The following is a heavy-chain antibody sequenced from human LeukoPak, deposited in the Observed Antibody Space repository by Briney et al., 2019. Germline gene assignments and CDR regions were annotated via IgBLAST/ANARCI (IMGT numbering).Heavy chain of an antibody. J-gene: IGHJ4*02. CDR2: IYPGDSDT. D-gene: IGHD2-2*01. Sequence: PGESLKISCKGSGYSFTSYWIGWVRQMPGKGLEWMGIIYPGDSDTRYSPSFQGQVTISADKSISTAYLQWSSLKTSDTAMYYCARSYCSSTSCYSYWGQGTLVTVSS. CDR3: ARSYCSSTSCYSY. CDR1: GYSFTSYW. V-gene: IGHV5-51*01.